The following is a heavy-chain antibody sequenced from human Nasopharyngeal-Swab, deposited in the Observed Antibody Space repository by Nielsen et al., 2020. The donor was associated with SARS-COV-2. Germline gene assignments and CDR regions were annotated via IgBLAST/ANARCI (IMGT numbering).Heavy chain of an antibody. CDR3: ARVDSASHRQIRYYNYYYMDV. CDR1: GFTFNSHS. Sequence: GESLKISCAASGFTFNSHSMNWVRQAPGKGLEWVSSISSSSSYIYYADSVKGRFTISRDNAKNTLYLQMNSLRTEDTAVYYCARVDSASHRQIRYYNYYYMDVWGKGTTVTVSS. CDR2: ISSSSSYI. V-gene: IGHV3-21*01. D-gene: IGHD1-26*01. J-gene: IGHJ6*03.